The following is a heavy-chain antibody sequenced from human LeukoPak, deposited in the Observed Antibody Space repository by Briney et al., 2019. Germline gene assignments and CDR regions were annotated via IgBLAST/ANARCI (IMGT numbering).Heavy chain of an antibody. Sequence: QPGRSLRLSCAASGFTFSSYGMHWVRQAPGKGLEWVAVISYDGSNKYYADSVKGRFTISRDNSKNALYLQMNSLRAEDTAVYYCAKDRSVAGDIATTYYFDYWGQGTLVTVSS. CDR1: GFTFSSYG. D-gene: IGHD6-19*01. CDR3: AKDRSVAGDIATTYYFDY. J-gene: IGHJ4*02. V-gene: IGHV3-30*18. CDR2: ISYDGSNK.